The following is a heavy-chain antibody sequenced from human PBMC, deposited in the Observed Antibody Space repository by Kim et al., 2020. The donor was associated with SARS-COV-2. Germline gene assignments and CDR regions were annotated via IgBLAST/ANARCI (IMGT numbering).Heavy chain of an antibody. D-gene: IGHD2-15*01. V-gene: IGHV4-39*01. CDR1: GGSISSSSYY. CDR3: ARPNGSIKRAFDI. J-gene: IGHJ3*02. Sequence: SETLSLTCTVSGGSISSSSYYWGWIRQPPGKGLEWIGSIYYSGSTYYNPSLKSRVTISVDTSKIQFSLKLSSVTAADTAVYYCARPNGSIKRAFDIWGQGTMVTVSS. CDR2: IYYSGST.